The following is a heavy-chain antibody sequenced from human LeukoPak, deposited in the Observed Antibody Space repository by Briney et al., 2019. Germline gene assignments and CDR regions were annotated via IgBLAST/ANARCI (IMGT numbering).Heavy chain of an antibody. CDR3: AKVANLYCSSGSCYWDY. CDR1: GFTFSSYA. D-gene: IGHD2-15*01. V-gene: IGHV3-23*01. Sequence: GGSLRLSCAASGFTFSSYAMSWVRQAPGKGLEWVSVISGTGGSTYYADSVKGRFTISRDNSKNTLYLQINSLRAEDTAVYYCAKVANLYCSSGSCYWDYWGQGTLVTVSS. CDR2: ISGTGGST. J-gene: IGHJ4*02.